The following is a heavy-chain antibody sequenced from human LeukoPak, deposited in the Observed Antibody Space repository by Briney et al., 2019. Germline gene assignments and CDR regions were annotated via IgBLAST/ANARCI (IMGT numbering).Heavy chain of an antibody. V-gene: IGHV1-69*13. CDR3: ARVGGGPFDAFDI. Sequence: GASVKVSCKASGGTFSSYAISWVRQAPGQGLEWMGGIIPIFGTANYAQKFQGRVTITADESTSTAYTELSSLRSEDTAVYYCARVGGGPFDAFDIWGQGTMVTVSS. J-gene: IGHJ3*02. CDR2: IIPIFGTA. CDR1: GGTFSSYA. D-gene: IGHD3-16*01.